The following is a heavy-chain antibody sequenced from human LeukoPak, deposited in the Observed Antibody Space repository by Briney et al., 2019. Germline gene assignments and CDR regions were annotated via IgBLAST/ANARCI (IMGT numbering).Heavy chain of an antibody. J-gene: IGHJ4*02. V-gene: IGHV3-74*01. Sequence: TGGSLRLSCAASGFTFSTYWMHWVRQAPGKGLVWVSQINTDGNSTTYADSVKGRFTVSRDNAKNTLYLQMNSLRAEVTAVYYCARELPSGDWGQGTLVTVSS. D-gene: IGHD2-15*01. CDR1: GFTFSTYW. CDR2: INTDGNST. CDR3: ARELPSGD.